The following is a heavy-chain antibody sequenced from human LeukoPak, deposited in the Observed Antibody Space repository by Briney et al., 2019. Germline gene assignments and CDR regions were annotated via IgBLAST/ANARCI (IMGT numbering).Heavy chain of an antibody. CDR3: ARRRGSSGVDY. V-gene: IGHV4-34*01. J-gene: IGHJ4*02. CDR2: INHSGST. Sequence: SETLSLTCTVSGGSLRSYNYNWIRQPPGKGLEWIGEINHSGSTNYNPSLKSRVTISVNTSKNQFSLKLSSVTAADTAVYYCARRRGSSGVDYWGQGTLVTVSS. CDR1: GGSLRSYN. D-gene: IGHD3-16*01.